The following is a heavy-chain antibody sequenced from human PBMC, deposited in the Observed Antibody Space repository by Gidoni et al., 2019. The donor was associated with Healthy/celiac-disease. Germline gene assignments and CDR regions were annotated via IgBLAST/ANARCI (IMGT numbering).Heavy chain of an antibody. D-gene: IGHD5-12*01. CDR1: GFPFSSYS. CDR2: ISSSSSYI. V-gene: IGHV3-21*01. J-gene: IGHJ6*02. CDR3: ARDRIVATILYYYYGMDV. Sequence: EVQLVESGGGLVKPGGSLRLSCAASGFPFSSYSMNLVRQAPGKGLEWVSSISSSSSYIYYADSVKGRFTISRDNAKNSLYLQMNSLRAEDTAVYYCARDRIVATILYYYYGMDVWGQGTTVTVSS.